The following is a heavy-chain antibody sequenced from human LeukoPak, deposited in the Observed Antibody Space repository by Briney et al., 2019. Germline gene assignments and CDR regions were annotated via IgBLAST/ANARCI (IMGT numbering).Heavy chain of an antibody. V-gene: IGHV3-73*01. CDR2: TRNKAHNYAT. CDR3: TTLNYVWGTYPPDY. D-gene: IGHD3-16*02. Sequence: GGSLRLSCAASGFNFSGSAIHWVRQASGKGLEWVGRTRNKAHNYATAYGASVQGRFSISRDEPKTTAYLQMNSLKTEDTAVYYCTTLNYVWGTYPPDYWGQGTLVTVSS. J-gene: IGHJ4*02. CDR1: GFNFSGSA.